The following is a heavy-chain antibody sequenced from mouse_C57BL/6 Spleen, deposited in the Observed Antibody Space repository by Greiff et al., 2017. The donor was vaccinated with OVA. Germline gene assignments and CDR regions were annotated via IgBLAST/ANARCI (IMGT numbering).Heavy chain of an antibody. Sequence: QVQLQQSGAELVKPGASVKLSCKASGYTFTSYWMHWVKQRPGQGLEWIGMIHPNSGSTNYNEKFKSKATLTVDKSSSTAYMQLSSLTSEDSAVYYCARDDYTDYFDYWGQGTTLTVSS. CDR2: IHPNSGST. D-gene: IGHD2-4*01. CDR1: GYTFTSYW. CDR3: ARDDYTDYFDY. V-gene: IGHV1-64*01. J-gene: IGHJ2*01.